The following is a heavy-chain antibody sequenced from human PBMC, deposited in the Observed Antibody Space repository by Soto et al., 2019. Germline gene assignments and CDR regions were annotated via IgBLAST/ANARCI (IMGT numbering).Heavy chain of an antibody. CDR2: IYYSGST. CDR1: GGSISSFY. CDR3: ARVNGGSCDY. D-gene: IGHD1-26*01. V-gene: IGHV4-59*01. J-gene: IGHJ4*02. Sequence: QVQLQESGPGLVKPSETLSLTCTVSGGSISSFYWSWIRQPPGKGLEWIGNIYYSGSTNYNPSLKSRVTRSVDTSKNQFTQKMSSVTDADTDVYYCARVNGGSCDYWGQGTLVTVST.